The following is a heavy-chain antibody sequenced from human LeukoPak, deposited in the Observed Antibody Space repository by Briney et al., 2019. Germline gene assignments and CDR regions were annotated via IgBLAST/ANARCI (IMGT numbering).Heavy chain of an antibody. CDR1: GGSFSGYY. V-gene: IGHV4-34*01. J-gene: IGHJ5*02. D-gene: IGHD3-22*01. CDR3: ARGYDSSGPPDWFDP. CDR2: INHSGST. Sequence: PSETLSLTCAVYGGSFSGYYWSWIRQPPGKGLEWIGEINHSGSTNYNPSLKSRVTISVDTSKNQFSLKLSSVTAADTAVYYCARGYDSSGPPDWFDPWGQGTLVTVSS.